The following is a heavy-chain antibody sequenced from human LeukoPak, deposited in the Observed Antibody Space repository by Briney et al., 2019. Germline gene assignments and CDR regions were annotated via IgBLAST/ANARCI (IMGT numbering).Heavy chain of an antibody. D-gene: IGHD3-22*01. CDR1: GFTFSSYS. V-gene: IGHV3-21*04. Sequence: GGSLRLSCAASGFTFSSYSMNWVRQAPGKGLEWVSSISSSSSYIYYADSVKGRFTLSRDNAKNSLYLQMNSLRAEDTAVYYCARDSGGITMIVVGSNYFDYWGQGTLVTVSS. CDR2: ISSSSSYI. CDR3: ARDSGGITMIVVGSNYFDY. J-gene: IGHJ4*02.